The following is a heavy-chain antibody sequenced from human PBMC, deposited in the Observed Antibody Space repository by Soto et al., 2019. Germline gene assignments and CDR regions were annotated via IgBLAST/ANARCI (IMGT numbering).Heavy chain of an antibody. J-gene: IGHJ4*02. V-gene: IGHV4-59*12. CDR1: GGSISSYY. CDR2: INYSGST. Sequence: SETLSLTCTVSGGSISSYYWSWIRQPPGKGLEWIGEINYSGSTNFNPSLKSRVTISVDTSKNQFSQKLSSVTAADTAVYYCARGYGRNFYYWGQGTLVTVSS. D-gene: IGHD5-18*01. CDR3: ARGYGRNFYY.